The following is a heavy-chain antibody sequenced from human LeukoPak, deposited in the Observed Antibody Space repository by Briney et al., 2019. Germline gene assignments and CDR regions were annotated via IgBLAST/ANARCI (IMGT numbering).Heavy chain of an antibody. V-gene: IGHV4-59*08. CDR2: IYYTGST. Sequence: SDTLSLTCTVSGDSIRSYYWNWIRRPPGKGLEWIGYIYYTGSTSYNPSLKSRVTISLDTSKSQFSLRLTSVTAADTAVYYCASHGSSGHDPLTWGQGTLVTLSS. J-gene: IGHJ4*01. D-gene: IGHD5-12*01. CDR3: ASHGSSGHDPLT. CDR1: GDSIRSYY.